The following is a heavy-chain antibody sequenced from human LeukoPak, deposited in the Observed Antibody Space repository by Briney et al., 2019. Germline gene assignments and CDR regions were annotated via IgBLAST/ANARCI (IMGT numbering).Heavy chain of an antibody. CDR1: GFTFSNYA. Sequence: GGSLRLSCAASGFTFSNYAMHWVRQAPGKGLQWVAVISYDGGNKYYVDSVRGRFTVSRDNSKNALYLQMNSLRAEDTAVYYRARDFGDFLYYFDYWGQGTLVTVSS. CDR3: ARDFGDFLYYFDY. V-gene: IGHV3-30-3*01. CDR2: ISYDGGNK. D-gene: IGHD2/OR15-2a*01. J-gene: IGHJ4*02.